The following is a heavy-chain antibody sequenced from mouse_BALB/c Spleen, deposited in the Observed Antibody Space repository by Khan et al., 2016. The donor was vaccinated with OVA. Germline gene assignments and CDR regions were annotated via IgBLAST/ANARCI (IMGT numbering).Heavy chain of an antibody. CDR1: GYTFTAYV. CDR2: VYPYNDGT. Sequence: VQLQESGPELVKPGASVKMSCKASGYTFTAYVMQWVKQKPGQGLEWIGYVYPYNDGTKYNEKFKGKATLTLDKSSSTAYMELSSLTSDDSAVYCCARSDGYDGWFAYWGQGTLVTVSA. V-gene: IGHV1S136*01. CDR3: ARSDGYDGWFAY. J-gene: IGHJ3*01. D-gene: IGHD2-3*01.